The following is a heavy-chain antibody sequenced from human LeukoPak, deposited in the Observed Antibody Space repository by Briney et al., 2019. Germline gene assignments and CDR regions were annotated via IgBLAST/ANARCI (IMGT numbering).Heavy chain of an antibody. J-gene: IGHJ5*02. D-gene: IGHD3-9*01. CDR1: GFTFTIYE. CDR3: ARVQSYDILTNARWFDP. CDR2: ISSNGITV. Sequence: GGSLRLSCAASGFTFTIYEMNWVRQAPGKVLEWVSYISSNGITVYYADSVKGRFTISRDNSKNTLYLQMNSLRAEDTAVYYCARVQSYDILTNARWFDPWGQGTLVTVSS. V-gene: IGHV3-48*03.